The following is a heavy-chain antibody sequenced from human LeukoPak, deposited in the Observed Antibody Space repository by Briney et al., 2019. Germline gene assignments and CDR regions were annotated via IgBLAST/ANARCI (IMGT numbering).Heavy chain of an antibody. CDR3: AAGYSDSLRSPLDS. CDR2: ISGRGGNT. CDR1: GLTYNNYA. J-gene: IGHJ5*01. D-gene: IGHD3-22*01. Sequence: GWSLRLSCAASGLTYNNYALTWIRQAPGKGLEWVSSISGRGGNTYYADSVKGRFTISRDDSKNTLFLQMNSLRAEDTAVYYCAAGYSDSLRSPLDSWGQGTLVTVSS. V-gene: IGHV3-23*01.